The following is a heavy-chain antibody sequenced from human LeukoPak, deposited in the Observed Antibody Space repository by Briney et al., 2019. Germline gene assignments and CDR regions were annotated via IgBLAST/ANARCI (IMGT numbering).Heavy chain of an antibody. Sequence: GGSLRLSCVGSEFTFNNFAINWVRQAPGKGLEWVAAASASIDATYHAKSVSGRFTISRNKSKNTVYLQMNSLRAEDTAVYHCAKGLCDSGHFNALDIWGQGTMVTVSS. J-gene: IGHJ3*02. V-gene: IGHV3-23*01. CDR2: ASASIDAT. CDR3: AKGLCDSGHFNALDI. CDR1: EFTFNNFA. D-gene: IGHD6-19*01.